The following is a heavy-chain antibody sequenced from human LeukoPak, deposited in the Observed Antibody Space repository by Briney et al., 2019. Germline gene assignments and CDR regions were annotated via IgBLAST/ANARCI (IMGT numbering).Heavy chain of an antibody. CDR1: GGSISSYY. D-gene: IGHD5-12*01. V-gene: IGHV4-59*12. CDR3: ARGLSATRPH. J-gene: IGHJ4*02. Sequence: SETLSLTCTVSGGSISSYYWSWIRQPPGKGLEWIGEIYHSGSTNYNPSLKSRVTISVDKSKNQFSLKLSSVTAADTAVYYCARGLSATRPHWGQGTLVTVSS. CDR2: IYHSGST.